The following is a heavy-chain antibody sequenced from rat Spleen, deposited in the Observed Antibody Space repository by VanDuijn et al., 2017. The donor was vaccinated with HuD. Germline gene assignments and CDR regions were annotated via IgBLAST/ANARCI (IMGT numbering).Heavy chain of an antibody. CDR1: GFTFSDYY. Sequence: EVQLVESDGGLVQPGRSLKLSCAASGFTFSDYYMAWVRQAPTKGLEWVATISYDGSRTYYRDSVKGRFTISRDNAKSTLYLQMDSLRSEDTATYDCARSRYTYGVMDAWGQGASVTVSS. V-gene: IGHV5-29*01. D-gene: IGHD1-5*01. CDR2: ISYDGSRT. CDR3: ARSRYTYGVMDA. J-gene: IGHJ4*01.